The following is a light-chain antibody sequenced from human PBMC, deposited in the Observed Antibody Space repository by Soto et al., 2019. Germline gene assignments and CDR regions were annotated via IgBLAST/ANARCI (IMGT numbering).Light chain of an antibody. V-gene: IGKV3-20*01. Sequence: EVVMTQSPGTLSLSPGERVTLSCRASESVIGNFVAWYQQKPGQAPRLLIYGASSRATAIPDRFSGSGSGTDFTLTISRXXXXDFAVYYCQQYGSXLYTFGQGTKXEX. J-gene: IGKJ2*01. CDR3: QQYGSXLYT. CDR1: ESVIGNF. CDR2: GAS.